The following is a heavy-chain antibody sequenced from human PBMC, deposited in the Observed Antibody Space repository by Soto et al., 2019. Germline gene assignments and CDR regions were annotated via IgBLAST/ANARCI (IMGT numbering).Heavy chain of an antibody. J-gene: IGHJ4*02. CDR3: GRVLDYYDSSGDQARIDY. CDR2: IYYSGTT. Sequence: SETLSLTCTVSGDSIMRDSYYWNWIRQHPGKGLEWIGYIYYSGTTAYNPSLKTRVTISPDTSKNQFSLNLSSVTAADTAVYYCGRVLDYYDSSGDQARIDYWGQGTLVTVSS. V-gene: IGHV4-31*03. D-gene: IGHD3-22*01. CDR1: GDSIMRDSYY.